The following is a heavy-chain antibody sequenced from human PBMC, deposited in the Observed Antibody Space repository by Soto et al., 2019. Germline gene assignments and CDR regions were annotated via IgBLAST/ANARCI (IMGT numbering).Heavy chain of an antibody. CDR1: GFIVSSDY. J-gene: IGHJ4*02. D-gene: IGHD6-19*01. Sequence: GGSLRLSCAASGFIVSSDYMSWVRQAPGKGLEWVSVMHSGGSTYYADSVKGRFTISRDNSKNTLSLQMNSLGAEDTAVYYCARGWGFDYWGQGTLVTVSS. CDR3: ARGWGFDY. CDR2: MHSGGST. V-gene: IGHV3-66*01.